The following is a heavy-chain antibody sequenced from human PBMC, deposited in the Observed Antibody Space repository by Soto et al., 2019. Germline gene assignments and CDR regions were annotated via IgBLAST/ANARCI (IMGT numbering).Heavy chain of an antibody. CDR1: GFTFNNYA. V-gene: IGHV3-23*01. Sequence: EVQLLESGGGLVQPGGSLRLSCAASGFTFNNYAMTWVRQAPGKGLEWVSAISGGGDTTSYEDSVKGRFTVSRDGSKNTLDLQMSSLRAEDTALYYCAKGRGGSGSLTPRVDFWGQGTLVTVSS. J-gene: IGHJ4*02. CDR3: AKGRGGSGSLTPRVDF. CDR2: ISGGGDTT. D-gene: IGHD3-10*01.